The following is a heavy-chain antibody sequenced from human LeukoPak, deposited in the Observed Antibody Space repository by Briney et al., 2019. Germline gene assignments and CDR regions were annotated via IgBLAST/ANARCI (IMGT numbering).Heavy chain of an antibody. V-gene: IGHV1-69*13. CDR1: GGTFSSYS. J-gene: IGHJ4*02. CDR3: ARVRGGIVATIFDY. CDR2: IIPIFGTS. D-gene: IGHD5-12*01. Sequence: ASVKVSCKASGGTFSSYSISWVRQAPGQGLEWMGGIIPIFGTSNYAQKFRGRVTITADESTSTAYMELSSLRYEDTTVYYCARVRGGIVATIFDYWGQGTLVTVSS.